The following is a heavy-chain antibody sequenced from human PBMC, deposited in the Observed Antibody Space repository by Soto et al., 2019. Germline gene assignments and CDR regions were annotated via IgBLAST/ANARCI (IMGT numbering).Heavy chain of an antibody. CDR1: GFTFSSYW. J-gene: IGHJ4*02. CDR2: IKQDGSEK. Sequence: EVQLVESGGGLVQPGGSLRLSCAGSGFTFSSYWMNWVRQAPGKGLEWVANIKQDGSEKYYVDSVKGRFSISRDNAQNSMYLQMNSLRAEDTGVYYCAGGTGWLIDYWGQGTLVTVSS. D-gene: IGHD6-19*01. CDR3: AGGTGWLIDY. V-gene: IGHV3-7*04.